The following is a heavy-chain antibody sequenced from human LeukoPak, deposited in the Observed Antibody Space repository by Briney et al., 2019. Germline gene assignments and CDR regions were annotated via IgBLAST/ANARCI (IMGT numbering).Heavy chain of an antibody. CDR1: GGFFSGYY. J-gene: IGHJ4*02. Sequence: SETLSLTCAVYGGFFSGYYWSWIRQPPGKGLEWIGEINHSGSTNYTPYLKCRVTIAVNTSKNQFSLKLSSVTAADTAVYYCARSYCSSWYVWYYFDYWGQGTLVTVSS. D-gene: IGHD6-13*01. CDR3: ARSYCSSWYVWYYFDY. CDR2: INHSGST. V-gene: IGHV4-34*01.